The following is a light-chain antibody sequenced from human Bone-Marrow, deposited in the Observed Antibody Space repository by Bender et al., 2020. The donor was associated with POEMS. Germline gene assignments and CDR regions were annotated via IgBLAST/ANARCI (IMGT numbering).Light chain of an antibody. CDR2: EGS. V-gene: IGLV2-23*01. CDR3: AAWEDSLNGWV. Sequence: QSALTQPASVSGSPGQSITISCTGTISDVGSYNLVSWYQQHAGKAPKLMIYEGSKRPSGVSNRFSGSKSGNTASLTISGLQAEDEADYYCAAWEDSLNGWVFGGGTKLTVL. J-gene: IGLJ3*02. CDR1: ISDVGSYNL.